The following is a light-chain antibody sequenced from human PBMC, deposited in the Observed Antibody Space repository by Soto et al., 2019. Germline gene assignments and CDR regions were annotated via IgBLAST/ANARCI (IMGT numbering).Light chain of an antibody. J-gene: IGLJ1*01. Sequence: QPALTQPASVSGSPGQSITISCTGTSSDVGGYNYVSWYQQHPGKAPKLMVYDVSNRPSGVSNRFSGSKSGDTASLTISGLQAEDEADYYCSSYTNRATYVFGTGTKVTVL. CDR3: SSYTNRATYV. CDR2: DVS. CDR1: SSDVGGYNY. V-gene: IGLV2-14*01.